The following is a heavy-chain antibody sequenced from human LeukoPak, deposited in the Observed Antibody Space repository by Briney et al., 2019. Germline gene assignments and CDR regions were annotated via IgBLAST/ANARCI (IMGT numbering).Heavy chain of an antibody. CDR1: GFTFSSYW. Sequence: GGSLRLSCAASGFTFSSYWMHWVRQAPGKGLEWVAVFWSDGITKYYADSVKGRFTISRDNSKNTLFLQMNSLRAEDTAVYYCAREQQYGDDLAYSFDYWGQGTLVTVSS. V-gene: IGHV3-33*08. CDR3: AREQQYGDDLAYSFDY. D-gene: IGHD4-17*01. J-gene: IGHJ4*02. CDR2: FWSDGITK.